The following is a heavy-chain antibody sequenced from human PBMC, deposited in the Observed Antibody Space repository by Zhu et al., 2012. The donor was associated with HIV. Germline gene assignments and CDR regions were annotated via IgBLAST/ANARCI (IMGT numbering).Heavy chain of an antibody. CDR3: ARTGDDNHHASFDI. CDR2: IYRSGAT. J-gene: IGHJ4*01. Sequence: QVQLQGSGPGLVKPSETLSLTCDVSGSSISTPNYWGWIRQPPGKGLEWIANIYRSGATYYNPSLRSRATISLDTSKNVFFXTLNSVTAADTAIYYCARTGDDNHHASFDIWDQGTLITVSS. CDR1: GSSISTPNY. V-gene: IGHV4-38-2*01. D-gene: IGHD2-21*01.